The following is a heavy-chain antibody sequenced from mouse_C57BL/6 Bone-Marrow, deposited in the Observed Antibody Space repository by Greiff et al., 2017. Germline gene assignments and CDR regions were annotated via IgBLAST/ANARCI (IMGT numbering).Heavy chain of an antibody. D-gene: IGHD1-1*01. J-gene: IGHJ2*01. CDR2: ISSGGDYI. CDR1: GFTFSSYA. V-gene: IGHV5-9-1*02. Sequence: EVKVEESGEGLVKPGGSLKLSCAASGFTFSSYAMSWVRQTPEKRLEWVAYISSGGDYIYYADTVKGRFTISRDNARNTLYLQMSSLKSEDTAMYYCTRESHYYYGSSPYFDYWGQGTTLTVSS. CDR3: TRESHYYYGSSPYFDY.